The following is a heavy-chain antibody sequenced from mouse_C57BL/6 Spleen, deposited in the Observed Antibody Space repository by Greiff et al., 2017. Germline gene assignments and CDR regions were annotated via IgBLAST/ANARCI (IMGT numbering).Heavy chain of an antibody. CDR2: IWSGGST. D-gene: IGHD4-1*02. Sequence: VMLVESGPGLVQPSQSLSITCTVSGFSLTSYGVHWVRQSPGKGLEWLGVIWSGGSTDYNAAFISRLSISKDNSKSQVFFKMNSLQADDTAIYYCARWDLNWDYYAMDYWGQGTSVTVSS. CDR1: GFSLTSYG. V-gene: IGHV2-2*01. J-gene: IGHJ4*01. CDR3: ARWDLNWDYYAMDY.